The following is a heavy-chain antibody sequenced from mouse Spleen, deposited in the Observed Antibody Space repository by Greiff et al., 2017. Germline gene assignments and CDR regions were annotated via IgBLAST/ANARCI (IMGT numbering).Heavy chain of an antibody. J-gene: IGHJ4*01. CDR1: GFTFSSYA. D-gene: IGHD1-1*01. V-gene: IGHV5-9-4*01. Sequence: EVKLVESGGGLVKPGGSLKLSCAASGFTFSSYAMSWVRQSPEKRLEWVAEISSGGSYTYYPDTVTGRFTISRDNAKNTLYLEMSSLRSEDTAMYYCARVLEAMDYWGQGTSVTVSS. CDR2: ISSGGSYT. CDR3: ARVLEAMDY.